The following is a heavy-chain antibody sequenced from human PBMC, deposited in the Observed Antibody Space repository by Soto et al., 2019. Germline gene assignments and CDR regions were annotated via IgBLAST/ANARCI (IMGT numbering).Heavy chain of an antibody. V-gene: IGHV3-64*01. CDR2: ITSNGGNT. J-gene: IGHJ6*02. CDR1: GFTFSSYA. Sequence: EVQLVESGGGLVQPGGSLRLSCAASGFTFSSYAMHWVRQAPGKGLEYVSAITSNGGNTDYASSVKGRFTISRDNSKITLYLQMGGRRAEDMAVYYCARRIPFGYGMDVWGQGTTVTVSS. CDR3: ARRIPFGYGMDV. D-gene: IGHD2-21*01.